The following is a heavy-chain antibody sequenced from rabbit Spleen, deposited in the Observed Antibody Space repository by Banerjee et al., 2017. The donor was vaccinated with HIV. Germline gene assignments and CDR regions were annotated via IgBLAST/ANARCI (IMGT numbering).Heavy chain of an antibody. CDR1: GFSFGSNDY. CDR2: AYAGSSGGT. J-gene: IGHJ6*01. V-gene: IGHV1S40*01. Sequence: QSLEESGGDLVKPGASLTVTCTASGFSFGSNDYMCWVRQAPGKGLEWVACAYAGSSGGTYSATWAKGRFTISKTSSTTVTLQMNSLTAADTATYFCARDSATSFSTYGMDLWGPGTLVTVS. CDR3: ARDSATSFSTYGMDL. D-gene: IGHD1-1*01.